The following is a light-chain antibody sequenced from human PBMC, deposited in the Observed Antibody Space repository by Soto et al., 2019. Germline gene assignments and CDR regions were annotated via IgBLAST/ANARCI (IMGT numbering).Light chain of an antibody. CDR3: QKYDHLPRD. J-gene: IGKJ5*01. CDR1: QDISNY. Sequence: IQMTHSPSSLSASVGDRVTITCQASQDISNYLNWYQQKPGKAPKLLIYDASNLETGVPSRFSRSGSGTDFTFTISSLQPEDIATYYCQKYDHLPRDFGQGTRLEIK. CDR2: DAS. V-gene: IGKV1-33*01.